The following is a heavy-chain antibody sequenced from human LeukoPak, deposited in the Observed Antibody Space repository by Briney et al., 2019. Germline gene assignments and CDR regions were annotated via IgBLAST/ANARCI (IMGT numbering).Heavy chain of an antibody. J-gene: IGHJ4*02. V-gene: IGHV3-21*01. D-gene: IGHD1-14*01. CDR2: ISSSGTYR. Sequence: GGSLRLSCAASGFTFSSYSMNWVRQAPGKGLEWVSSISSSGTYRYYADSAKGRFTISRDNAKNSLYLQMNSLRAEDTAVYSCARVGNNTSGYWGQGTLATVSS. CDR3: ARVGNNTSGY. CDR1: GFTFSSYS.